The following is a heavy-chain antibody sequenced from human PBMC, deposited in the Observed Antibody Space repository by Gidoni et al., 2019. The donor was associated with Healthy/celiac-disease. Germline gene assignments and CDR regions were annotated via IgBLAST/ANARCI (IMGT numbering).Heavy chain of an antibody. CDR1: GFTFSNAW. J-gene: IGHJ3*02. CDR3: QYCDWLVPDDAFDI. V-gene: IGHV3-15*01. Sequence: EVQLVESGGGLVKPGGSLRFSCAAHGFTFSNAWKNWVRQDPEKGLEWVCRIKSKTDGGTTAYAAPVKGRFTISRDDSKNTLYLQMNSLKTEDTAVYYCQYCDWLVPDDAFDIWGQGTMVTVSS. D-gene: IGHD3-9*01. CDR2: IKSKTDGGTT.